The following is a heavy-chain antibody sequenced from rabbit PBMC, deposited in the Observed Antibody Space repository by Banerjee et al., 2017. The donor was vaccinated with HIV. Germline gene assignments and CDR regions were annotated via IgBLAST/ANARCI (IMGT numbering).Heavy chain of an antibody. J-gene: IGHJ4*01. V-gene: IGHV1S45*01. CDR1: GIDFSSYYY. Sequence: QQQLEESGGGLVKPGGTLPLTCKASGIDFSSYYYMCWVRQAPGKGLEWIACIYADGSGYTYYASWAKGRFTISKTSTTTVTLQMTSLTAADTATYFCARVNAGSSGYPYYFNLWGPGTLVTVS. CDR3: ARVNAGSSGYPYYFNL. D-gene: IGHD1-1*01. CDR2: IYADGSGYT.